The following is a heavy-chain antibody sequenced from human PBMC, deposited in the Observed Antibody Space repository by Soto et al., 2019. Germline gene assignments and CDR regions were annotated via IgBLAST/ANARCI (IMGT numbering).Heavy chain of an antibody. CDR1: GFTFGTYW. CDR2: IKENGDEK. CDR3: ARTKGAVAFDI. J-gene: IGHJ3*02. Sequence: EVPLVESGGGLVQPGGSLRLSCATSGFTFGTYWMTWVRQAPGKGLEWVANIKENGDEKYYVDSVKGRFTISRDNAENSLYLQMSSLRVEDTALYYCARTKGAVAFDIWGQGTMVTVSS. V-gene: IGHV3-7*01. D-gene: IGHD3-16*01.